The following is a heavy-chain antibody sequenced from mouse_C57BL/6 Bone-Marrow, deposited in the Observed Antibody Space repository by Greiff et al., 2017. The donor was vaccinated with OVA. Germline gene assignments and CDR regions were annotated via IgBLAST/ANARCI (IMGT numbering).Heavy chain of an antibody. Sequence: VQLKQSGAELVRPGASVKLSCTASGFNIKDDYMHWVKQRPEQGLEWIGWIDPENGDTEYASKFQGKATITADTSSNTAYLQLSSLPSEDTAVYYCTRALWDPYYAMDYWGQGTSVTVSS. CDR2: IDPENGDT. CDR1: GFNIKDDY. D-gene: IGHD4-1*01. CDR3: TRALWDPYYAMDY. J-gene: IGHJ4*01. V-gene: IGHV14-4*01.